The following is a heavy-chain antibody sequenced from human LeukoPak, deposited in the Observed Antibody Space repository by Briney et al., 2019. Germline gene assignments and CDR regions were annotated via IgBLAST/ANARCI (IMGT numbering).Heavy chain of an antibody. V-gene: IGHV4-39*07. D-gene: IGHD3-22*01. Sequence: PSETLSLTCTVSGGSISSSSYYWGWIRQPPGKGLEWIGSIYYSGSTYYNPSLKSRVTISVDTSKNQFSLKLSSVTAADTAVYYCARALSYYDSSGYFRVGHIDYWGQGTLVTVSS. CDR3: ARALSYYDSSGYFRVGHIDY. CDR1: GGSISSSSYY. CDR2: IYYSGST. J-gene: IGHJ4*02.